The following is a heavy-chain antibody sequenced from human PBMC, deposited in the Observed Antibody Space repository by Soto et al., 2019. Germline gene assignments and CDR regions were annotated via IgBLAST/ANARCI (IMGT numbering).Heavy chain of an antibody. CDR1: GGSISSYY. V-gene: IGHV4-59*08. Sequence: SETLSLTCTVSGGSISSYYWSWIRQPPGKGLEWIGYIYYSGSTNYNPSLKSRVTISVDTSKNQFSLKLSSVTAADTAVYYCARLFRYSSGWYKLWWFDPWGQGTLVTVSS. D-gene: IGHD6-19*01. CDR3: ARLFRYSSGWYKLWWFDP. J-gene: IGHJ5*02. CDR2: IYYSGST.